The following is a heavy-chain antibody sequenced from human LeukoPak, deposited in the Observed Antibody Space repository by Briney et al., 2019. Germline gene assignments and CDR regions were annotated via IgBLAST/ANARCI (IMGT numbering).Heavy chain of an antibody. CDR3: AKGKNYYGMDV. V-gene: IGHV3-9*01. J-gene: IGHJ6*02. Sequence: PGGSLRLSCAASGFTFDDYAMHWVRQAPGKGLEWVSGISWNSGSIGYADSVKGRFTISRDNAKNSLYLQMNSLRAKDTALYYCAKGKNYYGMDVWGQGTTVTVSS. CDR1: GFTFDDYA. CDR2: ISWNSGSI.